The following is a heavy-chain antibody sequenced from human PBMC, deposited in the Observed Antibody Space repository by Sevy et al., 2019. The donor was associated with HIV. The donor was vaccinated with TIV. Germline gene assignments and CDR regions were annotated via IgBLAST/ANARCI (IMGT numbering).Heavy chain of an antibody. CDR3: ARLFSCGGDCYYLDH. D-gene: IGHD2-21*02. CDR1: GFTFSDYD. V-gene: IGHV3-30*04. J-gene: IGHJ4*02. CDR2: MSHDGNYK. Sequence: GGSLRLSCAGSGFTFSDYDMHWVRQAPGKGLEWVAVMSHDGNYKNHADSVKVRFTISRDNFQNTLYLQMNSLRVEDAAIYFCARLFSCGGDCYYLDHWGQGALVTVSS.